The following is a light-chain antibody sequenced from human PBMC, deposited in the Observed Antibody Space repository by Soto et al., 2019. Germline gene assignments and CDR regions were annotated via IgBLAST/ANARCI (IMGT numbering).Light chain of an antibody. CDR1: SSNIGYNY. J-gene: IGLJ3*02. CDR2: ESN. CDR3: GTWDTSLSAGV. V-gene: IGLV1-51*02. Sequence: QSVLTQPPSVSAAPGQKVTISCSGSSSNIGYNYVSWYQKLPGTAPKLLIYESNKRPSGIPDRFSGSKSGTSATLGVTGLQTGDEADYYCGTWDTSLSAGVFGGGTKVTVL.